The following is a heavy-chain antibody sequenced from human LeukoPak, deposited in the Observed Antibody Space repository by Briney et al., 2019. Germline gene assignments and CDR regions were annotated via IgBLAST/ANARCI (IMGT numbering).Heavy chain of an antibody. Sequence: PGGSLRLSCAASGFTFSSYAMHWVRQARGKGLEYVSAISSNGGSTYYANSVKGRFTISRDNSKNTLYLQMGSLRAEDMAVYYCARGRPREFHYYDSSDFDYWGQGTLVTVSS. V-gene: IGHV3-64*01. CDR3: ARGRPREFHYYDSSDFDY. D-gene: IGHD3-22*01. J-gene: IGHJ4*02. CDR1: GFTFSSYA. CDR2: ISSNGGST.